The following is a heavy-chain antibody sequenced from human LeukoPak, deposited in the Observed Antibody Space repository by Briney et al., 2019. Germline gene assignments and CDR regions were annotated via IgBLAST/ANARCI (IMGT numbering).Heavy chain of an antibody. V-gene: IGHV3-53*01. CDR2: IYSDNT. Sequence: GGSLRLSCTVSGFTVSSNSMSWVRQAPGKGLEWVSFIYSDNTHYSDSVKGRFTISRDNAKNSLYLQMNSLRAEDTAVYYCARDKMAITMIVVAVDAFDIWDQGTMVTVSS. CDR1: GFTVSSNS. D-gene: IGHD3-22*01. CDR3: ARDKMAITMIVVAVDAFDI. J-gene: IGHJ3*02.